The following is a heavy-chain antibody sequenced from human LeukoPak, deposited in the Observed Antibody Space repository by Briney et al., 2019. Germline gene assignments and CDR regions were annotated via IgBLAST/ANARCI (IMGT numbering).Heavy chain of an antibody. CDR3: ARGMSGTFDY. CDR1: GFTFRNYW. J-gene: IGHJ4*02. CDR2: IKPDGSET. D-gene: IGHD1-26*01. V-gene: IGHV3-7*05. Sequence: GGSLRLSCNASGFTFRNYWMGWVRQAPGKGLEWVASIKPDGSETYYVDPVKGRFTISRVNAKNSLYLQMNSLRAGDTAVHYCARGMSGTFDYWGQGTLVTVSS.